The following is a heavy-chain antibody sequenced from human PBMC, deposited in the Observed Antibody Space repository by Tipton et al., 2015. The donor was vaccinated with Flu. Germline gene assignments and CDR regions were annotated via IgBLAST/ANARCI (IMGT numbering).Heavy chain of an antibody. D-gene: IGHD2-2*01. CDR2: ISSSSSYI. Sequence: SLRLSCAASGFTFSSYSMNWVRQAPGKGLEWVSSISSSSSYIYYADSVKGRFTISRDNAKNSLYLQMNSLRAEDTAVYYCARDGTLYCSSTSCSPNGFDPWGQGTLVTVSS. CDR1: GFTFSSYS. J-gene: IGHJ5*02. V-gene: IGHV3-21*01. CDR3: ARDGTLYCSSTSCSPNGFDP.